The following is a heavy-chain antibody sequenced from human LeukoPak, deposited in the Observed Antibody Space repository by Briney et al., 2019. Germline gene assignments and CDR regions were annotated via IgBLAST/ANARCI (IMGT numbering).Heavy chain of an antibody. CDR2: ISRSDGTT. CDR3: AKVGYSYGYYFDY. J-gene: IGHJ4*02. CDR1: GFTFSSYS. D-gene: IGHD5-18*01. Sequence: PGGSLRLSCAASGFTFSSYSMNWVRQAPGTGLEWVSSISRSDGTTYYADSVKGRFTISRDNSKNTLYLQMNSLRAEDTAVYYCAKVGYSYGYYFDYWGQGTLVTVSS. V-gene: IGHV3-23*01.